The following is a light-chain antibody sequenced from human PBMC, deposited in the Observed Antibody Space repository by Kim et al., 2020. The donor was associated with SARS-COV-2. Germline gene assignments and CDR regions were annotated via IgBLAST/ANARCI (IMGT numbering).Light chain of an antibody. CDR3: AAWDDSLNGHV. V-gene: IGLV1-44*01. Sequence: QSVLTQPPSASGTPGQRVTISCSGSSSNIGSNTVNWYQQLPGTAPKLLIYSNNQRPSGVPDRFSGSKSGTSASLAVSGLQSEDEADYHCAAWDDSLNGHVFGTGTKVTVL. CDR2: SNN. J-gene: IGLJ1*01. CDR1: SSNIGSNT.